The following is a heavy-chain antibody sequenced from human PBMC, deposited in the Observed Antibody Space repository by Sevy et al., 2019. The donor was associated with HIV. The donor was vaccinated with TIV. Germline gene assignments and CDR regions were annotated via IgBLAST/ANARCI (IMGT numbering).Heavy chain of an antibody. CDR3: ARDLGPTIYVTVRGVVVPSNYYYYGMDV. CDR1: GYTFTGYY. Sequence: ASVKVSCKASGYTFTGYYMHWVRQAPGQGLEWMGWINPNSGGTNYAQKFQGWVTMTRDTSISTAYMELSRLRSDDTAVYYCARDLGPTIYVTVRGVVVPSNYYYYGMDVWGQGTTVTVSS. D-gene: IGHD3-10*01. CDR2: INPNSGGT. V-gene: IGHV1-2*04. J-gene: IGHJ6*02.